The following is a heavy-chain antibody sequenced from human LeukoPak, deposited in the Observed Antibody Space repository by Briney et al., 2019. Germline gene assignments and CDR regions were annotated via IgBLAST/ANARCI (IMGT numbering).Heavy chain of an antibody. J-gene: IGHJ4*02. Sequence: PSETLSLTCAVYGGSFSGYYWSWIRQPPGKGLEWIGEINHSGSTNYNPSLKSRVTISVDTSKNQFSLKLSSATAADTAVYYCARDRKTGKYYDFWSGYRDWGQGTLVTVSS. CDR2: INHSGST. D-gene: IGHD3-3*01. CDR3: ARDRKTGKYYDFWSGYRD. CDR1: GGSFSGYY. V-gene: IGHV4-34*01.